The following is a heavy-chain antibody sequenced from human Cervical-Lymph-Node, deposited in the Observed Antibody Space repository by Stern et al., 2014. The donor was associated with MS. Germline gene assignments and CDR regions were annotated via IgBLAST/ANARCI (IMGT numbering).Heavy chain of an antibody. J-gene: IGHJ3*01. CDR1: GYTFSNFW. CDR2: IYPADSDT. D-gene: IGHD3-22*01. CDR3: VRRRDSAGYDTFDL. Sequence: VQLVQSGAEVKKPGESLKISCRTSGYTFSNFWIGWVRQMPGQGLEWMGVIYPADSDTTYSPSFQGQVTISADGSISTAYLQWRSLKASDTAMYYCVRRRDSAGYDTFDLWGQGTMLIVSS. V-gene: IGHV5-51*01.